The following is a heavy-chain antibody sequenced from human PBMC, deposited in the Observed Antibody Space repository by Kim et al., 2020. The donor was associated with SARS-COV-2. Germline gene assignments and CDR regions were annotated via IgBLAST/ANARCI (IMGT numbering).Heavy chain of an antibody. CDR2: IYSGGSST. V-gene: IGHV3-23*03. CDR1: GFTFSSYV. D-gene: IGHD6-19*01. CDR3: AKYGSGWKYFES. Sequence: GGSLRLSCAAAGFTFSSYVMSWVRQAPGKGLEWVSVIYSGGSSTYYADSVKGRFTISRDNSKNTLYLQMNSLRAEDTAVYYCAKYGSGWKYFESWGQGTLVTVSS. J-gene: IGHJ4*02.